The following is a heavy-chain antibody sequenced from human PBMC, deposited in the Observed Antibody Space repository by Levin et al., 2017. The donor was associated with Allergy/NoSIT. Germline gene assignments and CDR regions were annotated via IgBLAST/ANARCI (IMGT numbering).Heavy chain of an antibody. CDR3: ARQVGDSYYYYYYMDV. Sequence: GESLKISCAASGFSVSNYYMSWVRQAPGKGLEWVSVIYSGGSTYYADSVKGRFTISRDNSKNTLFLQMNSLGAEDTAVYYCARQVGDSYYYYYYMDVWGKGTTVTVSS. J-gene: IGHJ6*03. CDR1: GFSVSNYY. CDR2: IYSGGST. V-gene: IGHV3-66*02. D-gene: IGHD3-10*01.